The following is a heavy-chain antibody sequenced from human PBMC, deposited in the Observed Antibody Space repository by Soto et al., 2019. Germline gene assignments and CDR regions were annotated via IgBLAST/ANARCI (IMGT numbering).Heavy chain of an antibody. J-gene: IGHJ6*03. CDR3: ARDAILLWFGESHYMDV. Sequence: SLRLSCAASGFTFSDYYMSWIRQAPGKGLEWVSYISSSGSTIYYADSAKGRFTISRDNAKNSLYLQMNSLRAEDTAVYYCARDAILLWFGESHYMDVWGKGTTVTVSS. D-gene: IGHD3-10*01. V-gene: IGHV3-11*01. CDR1: GFTFSDYY. CDR2: ISSSGSTI.